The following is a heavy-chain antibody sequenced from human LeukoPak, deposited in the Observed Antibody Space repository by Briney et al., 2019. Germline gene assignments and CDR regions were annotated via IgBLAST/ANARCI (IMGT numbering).Heavy chain of an antibody. V-gene: IGHV3-21*01. CDR3: ARDPYSGGYGDDYYYYMDV. J-gene: IGHJ6*03. Sequence: GGSLRLSCAASGFTFSTYIMNWVRQAPGKGLEWVSSITSTSSYMYYADSVKGRFTISRDNAQNSLYLHMSSLRAEDTAVYYCARDPYSGGYGDDYYYYMDVWGKGTTVTISS. D-gene: IGHD1-26*01. CDR2: ITSTSSYM. CDR1: GFTFSTYI.